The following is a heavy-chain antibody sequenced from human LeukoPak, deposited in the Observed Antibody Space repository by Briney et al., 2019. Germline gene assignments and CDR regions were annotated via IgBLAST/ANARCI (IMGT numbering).Heavy chain of an antibody. CDR1: GGSISSSNW. Sequence: PSETLSPTCAVSGGSISSSNWWSWVRPPPGKGLEWIGEIYHSGSTNYNPSLKSRVTISVDKSKNQFSLKLSSVTAADTAVYYCARQGDSSGYSKQYDYGGQGTLVTVFS. V-gene: IGHV4-4*02. CDR2: IYHSGST. J-gene: IGHJ4*02. D-gene: IGHD3-22*01. CDR3: ARQGDSSGYSKQYDY.